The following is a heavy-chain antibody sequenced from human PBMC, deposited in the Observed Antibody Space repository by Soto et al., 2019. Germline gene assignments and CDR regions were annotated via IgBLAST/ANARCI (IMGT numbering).Heavy chain of an antibody. V-gene: IGHV3-30*18. CDR3: VKVGGSSSWYRFYFDY. CDR2: ISYDGSTI. D-gene: IGHD6-13*01. J-gene: IGHJ4*02. Sequence: QVQLVESGGGVVQPGRSLRLSCAASGFTFSSYAMHWVRQAPGKGLEWVAVISYDGSTIYYADSVKGRFSISRDNSKNKLHLEMHNLRPEDTAVYYCVKVGGSSSWYRFYFDYWGQGTLVTVSS. CDR1: GFTFSSYA.